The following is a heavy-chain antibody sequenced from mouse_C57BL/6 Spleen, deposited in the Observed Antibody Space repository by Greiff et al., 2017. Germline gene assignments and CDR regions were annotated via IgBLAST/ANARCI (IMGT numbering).Heavy chain of an antibody. CDR1: GYTFTDYE. CDR3: TRWESSDGY. Sequence: VQLQQSGAELVRPGASVTLSCKASGYTFTDYEMHWVKQTPVHGLEWIGAIDPETGGTAYNQKFKGKAILTADKSSSTAYMELRSLTSEDSAVYYCTRWESSDGYWGQGTTLTVSA. V-gene: IGHV1-15*01. J-gene: IGHJ2*01. D-gene: IGHD1-1*01. CDR2: IDPETGGT.